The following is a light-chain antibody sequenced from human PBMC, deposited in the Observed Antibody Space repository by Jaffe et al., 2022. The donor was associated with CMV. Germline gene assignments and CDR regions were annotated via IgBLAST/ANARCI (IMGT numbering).Light chain of an antibody. V-gene: IGLV2-23*02. CDR2: EVN. J-gene: IGLJ1*01. Sequence: QSALTQPASVSGSPGQSITISCTGSSSDVGNYNLVSWYQQHPGKAPKLMIYEVNKRPSGVSKRFSGSKSGNTASLAISGLQADDEADYYCCSYAGGSSFGVFGTGTKVTVL. CDR1: SSDVGNYNL. CDR3: CSYAGGSSFGV.